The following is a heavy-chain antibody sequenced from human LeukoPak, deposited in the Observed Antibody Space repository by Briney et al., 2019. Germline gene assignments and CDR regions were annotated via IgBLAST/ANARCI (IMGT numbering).Heavy chain of an antibody. CDR2: LCSDGNT. D-gene: IGHD5-18*01. V-gene: IGHV3-53*01. CDR1: GFTVSSNC. CDR3: ARKVGYGYALDY. Sequence: PGGSLRLSCAASGFTVSSNCMTWVRQAPGMGLEWVSVLCSDGNTFYADSVKGRLTISTDNSKNTLYLQMNSLRAEDTAVYYCARKVGYGYALDYWGQGTLVTVSS. J-gene: IGHJ4*02.